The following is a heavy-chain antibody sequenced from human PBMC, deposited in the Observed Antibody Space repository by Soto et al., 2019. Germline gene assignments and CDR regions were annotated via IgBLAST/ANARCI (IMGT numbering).Heavy chain of an antibody. J-gene: IGHJ6*02. Sequence: PGGPLRLSCAASGFTFSTSGMQWVRQAPGKGLQWVAVISYDGYLKYYVDAVKGRFTVARDNSKNTLFLEMNSLRVEDTAVYFCAKDFKVSGSHYGTLNYYYGMDVWGQGTTVTVSS. D-gene: IGHD3-10*01. CDR1: GFTFSTSG. V-gene: IGHV3-30*18. CDR3: AKDFKVSGSHYGTLNYYYGMDV. CDR2: ISYDGYLK.